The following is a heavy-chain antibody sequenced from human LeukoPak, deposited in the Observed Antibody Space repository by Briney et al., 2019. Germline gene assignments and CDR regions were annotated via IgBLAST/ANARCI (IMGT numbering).Heavy chain of an antibody. V-gene: IGHV3-66*01. CDR2: IYSGGST. CDR3: AKSMALYYYYGMDV. D-gene: IGHD2/OR15-2a*01. Sequence: GGSLKFSCPAPGLTFDDYGMTGVRKALGKGLEWVSLIYSGGSTYYADSVKGRFTISRDNSKNTLYLQMNSLRAEDTAVYYCAKSMALYYYYGMDVWGQGTLVTVSS. J-gene: IGHJ6*02. CDR1: GLTFDDYG.